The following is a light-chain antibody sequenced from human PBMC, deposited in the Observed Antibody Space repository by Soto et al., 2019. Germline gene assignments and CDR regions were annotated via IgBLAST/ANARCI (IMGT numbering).Light chain of an antibody. J-gene: IGKJ1*01. CDR3: QQYGSSPPT. V-gene: IGKV3-20*01. CDR2: GAS. CDR1: QSVSSSY. Sequence: EIVLTQSPGTLSLSPGERATLSCRASQSVSSSYLAWYQQKPGQAPRLLIYGASSRATGIPDGFSGSGSGTDFTITISRLEPEDFAVYYCQQYGSSPPTFGQGTKVEIK.